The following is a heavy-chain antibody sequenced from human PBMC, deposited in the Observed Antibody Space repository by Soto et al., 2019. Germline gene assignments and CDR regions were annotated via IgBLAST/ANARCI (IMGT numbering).Heavy chain of an antibody. CDR1: GGTFRTYA. CDR2: IIPIFGKV. D-gene: IGHD6-19*01. Sequence: QVQLLQSGAEVKKPGSSVRVSCEASGGTFRTYAISWVRQAPGQGLEWMGEIIPIFGKVNYAQKFQGSVTITADESTTTVYMDLRSLTSEDTAVYYCAKGAVAGTPTSYYVYGMDVWCQGTTVTVS. CDR3: AKGAVAGTPTSYYVYGMDV. V-gene: IGHV1-69*12. J-gene: IGHJ6*02.